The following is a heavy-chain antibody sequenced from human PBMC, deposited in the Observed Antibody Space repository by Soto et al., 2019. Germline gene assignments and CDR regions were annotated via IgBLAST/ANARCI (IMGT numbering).Heavy chain of an antibody. CDR2: INAGNGNT. D-gene: IGHD3-22*01. CDR1: GYTFTSYA. Sequence: QVQLVQSGAEEKKPGASVKVSCKASGYTFTSYAMHWVRQAPGQRLEWMGWINAGNGNTKYSQKFQGRVTITRDTSARTAYMELSSLRSEDTAVYYFARGSGYYYWDDYWGQGTLVTVSS. J-gene: IGHJ4*02. V-gene: IGHV1-3*05. CDR3: ARGSGYYYWDDY.